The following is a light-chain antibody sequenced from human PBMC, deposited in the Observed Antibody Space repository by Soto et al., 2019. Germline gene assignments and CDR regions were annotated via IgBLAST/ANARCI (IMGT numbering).Light chain of an antibody. CDR1: LSNIGSNF. V-gene: IGLV1-47*01. Sequence: QPVLTQPPSASGTPGQRVTISCSGSLSNIGSNFIYWYQQLPGSAPKLLINRNNERPSGVPDRFSGSKSGTSASLAISGLRSEDEAEYHCAAWDDSLRGVVFGGGTKLTVL. CDR3: AAWDDSLRGVV. J-gene: IGLJ2*01. CDR2: RNN.